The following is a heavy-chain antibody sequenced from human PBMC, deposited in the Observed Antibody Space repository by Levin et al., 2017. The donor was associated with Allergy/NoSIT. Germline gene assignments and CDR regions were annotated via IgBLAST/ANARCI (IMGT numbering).Heavy chain of an antibody. CDR3: ARRGHYDFWSGYLNYFDY. V-gene: IGHV3-48*02. CDR1: GFTFSSYS. J-gene: IGHJ4*02. CDR2: ISSSSSTI. D-gene: IGHD3-3*01. Sequence: SCAASGFTFSSYSMNWVRQAPGKGLEWVSYISSSSSTIYYADSVKGRFTISRDNAKNSLYLQMNSLRDEDTAVYYCARRGHYDFWSGYLNYFDYWGQGTLVTVSS.